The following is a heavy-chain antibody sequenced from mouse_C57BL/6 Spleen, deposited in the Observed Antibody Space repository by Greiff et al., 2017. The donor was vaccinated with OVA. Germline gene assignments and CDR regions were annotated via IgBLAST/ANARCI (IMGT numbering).Heavy chain of an antibody. CDR2: IHPSASDT. D-gene: IGHD1-1*01. CDR3: AIDSDYHGSYAD. J-gene: IGHJ3*01. V-gene: IGHV1-74*01. Sequence: QVQLQQPGAELVKPGASVKVSCKASGYTFTSYWMHWVKQRPGPGLEWIGRIHPSASDTNYTQKFQGKATVTVDKSSSTAYMQLSSLTSEDSAVDYGAIDSDYHGSYADWGQGTLVTVSA. CDR1: GYTFTSYW.